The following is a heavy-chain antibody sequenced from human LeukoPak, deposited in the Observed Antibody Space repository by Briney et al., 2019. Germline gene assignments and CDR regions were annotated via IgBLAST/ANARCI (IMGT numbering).Heavy chain of an antibody. CDR1: GYNFTRYW. Sequence: GESLKISCKGSGYNFTRYWIGWVRQLPGKGLEWMGIIYPGDSDTRYSPSLQGQVTISADKSISTAYLQWSSLKASDTAMYYCATPRQSSSWYRWDYWGQGTLVTVSS. J-gene: IGHJ4*02. CDR2: IYPGDSDT. D-gene: IGHD6-13*01. CDR3: ATPRQSSSWYRWDY. V-gene: IGHV5-51*01.